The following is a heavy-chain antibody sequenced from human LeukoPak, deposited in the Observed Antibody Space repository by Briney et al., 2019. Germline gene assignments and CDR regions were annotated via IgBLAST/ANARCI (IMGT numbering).Heavy chain of an antibody. CDR1: GYSFTSYW. Sequence: GVSLKISCKGSGYSFTSYWIGWVRPMPGKALGWMGLIFPGDSDTRYSPSFQGQVNISADKSISTAYLQWSSLKASDTAMYYCARPAGLEIDYWGQGTLVTVSS. J-gene: IGHJ4*02. CDR3: ARPAGLEIDY. CDR2: IFPGDSDT. D-gene: IGHD3-3*01. V-gene: IGHV5-51*01.